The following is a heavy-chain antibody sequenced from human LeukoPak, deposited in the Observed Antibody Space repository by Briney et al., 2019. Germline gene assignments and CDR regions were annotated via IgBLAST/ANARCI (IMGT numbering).Heavy chain of an antibody. Sequence: GGSLRLSCAASGFTFSSYWMHWVRQAPGKGLVWVSRIYSDGSRTDYADSVEGRFTISRDNGKNTLYLQMNSLTAEDTAVYYCTRDFDYYDNYWGQGTLVTVSS. D-gene: IGHD3-22*01. CDR1: GFTFSSYW. CDR2: IYSDGSRT. V-gene: IGHV3-74*01. CDR3: TRDFDYYDNY. J-gene: IGHJ4*02.